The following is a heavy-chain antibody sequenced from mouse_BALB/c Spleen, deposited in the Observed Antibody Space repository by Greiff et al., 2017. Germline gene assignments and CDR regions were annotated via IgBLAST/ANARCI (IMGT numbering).Heavy chain of an antibody. J-gene: IGHJ4*01. CDR2: INPSSGYT. Sequence: QVQLQQSAAELARPGASVKMSCKASGYTFTSYTMHWVKQRPGQGLEWIGYINPSSGYTEYNQKFKDKTTLTADKSSSTAYMQLSSLTSEDSAVYYCAREGVNSNYYAMDYWGQGTSVTVSS. CDR1: GYTFTSYT. V-gene: IGHV1-4*02. CDR3: AREGVNSNYYAMDY. D-gene: IGHD2-1*01.